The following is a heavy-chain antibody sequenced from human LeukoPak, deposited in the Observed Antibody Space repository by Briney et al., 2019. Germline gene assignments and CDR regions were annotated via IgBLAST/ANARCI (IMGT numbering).Heavy chain of an antibody. Sequence: GASVKVSCKASGYTFTSYGISWVRQAPGQGLEWMGWISAYNGNTNYAQKLQGRVTMTTDTSTSTAYMELRSLRSDDTAVYYCARAAVRVTMIVVPDAFDIWGQGTMVTVSS. CDR3: ARAAVRVTMIVVPDAFDI. CDR2: ISAYNGNT. V-gene: IGHV1-18*01. D-gene: IGHD3-22*01. CDR1: GYTFTSYG. J-gene: IGHJ3*02.